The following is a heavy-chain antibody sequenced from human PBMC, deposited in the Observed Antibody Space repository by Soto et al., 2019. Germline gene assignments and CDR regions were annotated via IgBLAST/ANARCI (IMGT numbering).Heavy chain of an antibody. Sequence: SETLSLTCTVSGGSISSGDYYWSWIRQPPGKGLEWIGYIYYSGSTYYNPSLKSRVTISVDTSKNQFSLKLSSVTAADTAVYGGTGGSPGYYCGSGSYYLFHWGQGTTVTVSS. CDR3: TGGSPGYYCGSGSYYLFH. CDR1: GGSISSGDYY. D-gene: IGHD3-10*01. CDR2: IYYSGST. V-gene: IGHV4-30-4*01. J-gene: IGHJ6*02.